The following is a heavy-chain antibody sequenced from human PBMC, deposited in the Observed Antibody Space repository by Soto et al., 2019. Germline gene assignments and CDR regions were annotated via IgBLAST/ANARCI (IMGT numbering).Heavy chain of an antibody. D-gene: IGHD1-1*01. J-gene: IGHJ6*02. CDR1: GFTFSSYS. CDR3: AHCQMGNSNYCYGMDV. CDR2: IDSSSNYI. Sequence: GGSLRLSCAASGFTFSSYSMNWVRQAPGKGLEWVSSIDSSSNYIYYADSIKGRFTISRDNAKNALYLQMNSLRAEDTAVYYCAHCQMGNSNYCYGMDVWGQGTTVTVSS. V-gene: IGHV3-21*01.